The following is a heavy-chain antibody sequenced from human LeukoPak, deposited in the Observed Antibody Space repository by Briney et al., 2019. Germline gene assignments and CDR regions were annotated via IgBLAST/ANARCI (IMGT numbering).Heavy chain of an antibody. D-gene: IGHD5-12*01. Sequence: TPSETLSLTCTVSGGSISSSSYYWGWIRQPPGKGLEWIGNIYYSGSTYYNPSLKSRVTISVDTSKNQFSLKLSSVTAADTAVYYCARDGYSGSDALWGQGTLVTVSS. J-gene: IGHJ4*02. CDR3: ARDGYSGSDAL. CDR1: GGSISSSSYY. V-gene: IGHV4-39*07. CDR2: IYYSGST.